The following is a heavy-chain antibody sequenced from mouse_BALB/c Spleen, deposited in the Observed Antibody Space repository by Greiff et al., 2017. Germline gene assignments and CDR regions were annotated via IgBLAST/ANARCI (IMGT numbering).Heavy chain of an antibody. V-gene: IGHV5-12-1*01. CDR1: GFAFSSYD. Sequence: EVQRVESGGGLVKPGGSLKLSCAASGFAFSSYDMSWVRQTPEKRLEWVAYISSGGGSTYYPDTVKGRFTISRDNAKNTLYLQMSSLKSEDTAMYYCASPYYGNYEAYYWGQGTLVTVSA. CDR3: ASPYYGNYEAYY. J-gene: IGHJ3*01. D-gene: IGHD2-10*01. CDR2: ISSGGGST.